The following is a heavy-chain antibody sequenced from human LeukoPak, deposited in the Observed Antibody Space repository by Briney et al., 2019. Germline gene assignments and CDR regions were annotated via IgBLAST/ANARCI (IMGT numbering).Heavy chain of an antibody. CDR3: AASGYSYGSRYYYMDV. CDR1: GFTFSSDA. V-gene: IGHV3-23*01. D-gene: IGHD5-18*01. J-gene: IGHJ6*03. CDR2: ISSSGGST. Sequence: PGGSLRLSCAASGFTFSSDAMRWVRQAPGKGLEWVSAISSSGGSTYYADSVKGRFTISRDNSKNTLYLQMNSLRAEDTAVYYCAASGYSYGSRYYYMDVWGKGTTVTISS.